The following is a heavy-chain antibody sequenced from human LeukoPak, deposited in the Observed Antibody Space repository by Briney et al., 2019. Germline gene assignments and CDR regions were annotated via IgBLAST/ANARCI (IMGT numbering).Heavy chain of an antibody. J-gene: IGHJ4*02. CDR1: GGSFSGYY. CDR3: ARHTGYSSSWFDC. CDR2: INHSGST. Sequence: SETLSLTCAVYGGSFSGYYWSWIRQPPGKGLEWIGEINHSGSTNYNPSLKSRVTISVDTSKNQFSLKLSSVTAADTAVYYCARHTGYSSSWFDCWGQGTLVTVSS. V-gene: IGHV4-34*01. D-gene: IGHD6-13*01.